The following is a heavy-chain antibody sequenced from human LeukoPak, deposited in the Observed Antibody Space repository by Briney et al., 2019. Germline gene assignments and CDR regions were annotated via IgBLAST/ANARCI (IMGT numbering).Heavy chain of an antibody. CDR2: ISGSGGST. Sequence: PGGSLRLSCAASGFTFSSYAMSWVRQAPGKGLEWVSAISGSGGSTYYADSVKGRFTISRDNSKNTLYLQMNSLRAEDTAVYYCAKGETEWELLREPNAFDIWGQGTMVTVSS. J-gene: IGHJ3*02. CDR1: GFTFSSYA. D-gene: IGHD1-26*01. CDR3: AKGETEWELLREPNAFDI. V-gene: IGHV3-23*01.